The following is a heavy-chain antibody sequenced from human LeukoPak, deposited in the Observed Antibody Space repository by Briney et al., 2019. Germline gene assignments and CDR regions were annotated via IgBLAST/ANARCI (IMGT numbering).Heavy chain of an antibody. CDR2: ISPDGNRE. CDR3: ASTFPYCSSGTCAL. V-gene: IGHV3-7*01. Sequence: GGSLRLSCAASGHTFSSYWMTWVRQGPGKGLEWVATISPDGNRENYVDSVKGRFSISRDNAKNSLFLQMRSLRAEDTAMYYCASTFPYCSSGTCALGGQGTLVTVSS. CDR1: GHTFSSYW. J-gene: IGHJ4*02. D-gene: IGHD2-15*01.